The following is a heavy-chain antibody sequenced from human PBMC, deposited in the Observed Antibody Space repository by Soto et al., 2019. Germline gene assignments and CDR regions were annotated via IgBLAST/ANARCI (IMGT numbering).Heavy chain of an antibody. CDR1: GFAFHGYA. Sequence: QVQLMESGGGVVQPGRSLRLSCAASGFAFHGYAMHWVRQAPGKGLVWVAIIWYDGSNTYYGDSVKGRFTISRDNSKNTVYQQMNSLRVEDTAVYYCARDLKTRHCDYWGQGILVTVPS. J-gene: IGHJ4*02. CDR2: IWYDGSNT. D-gene: IGHD4-17*01. V-gene: IGHV3-33*01. CDR3: ARDLKTRHCDY.